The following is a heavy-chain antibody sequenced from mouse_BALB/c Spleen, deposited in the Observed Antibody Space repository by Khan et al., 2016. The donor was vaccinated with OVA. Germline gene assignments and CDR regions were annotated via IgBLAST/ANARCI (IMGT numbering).Heavy chain of an antibody. CDR1: GFNLKDYY. V-gene: IGHV14-1*02. D-gene: IGHD2-13*01. Sequence: VQLQQSGAELVRPGALVKLSCKASGFNLKDYYMHWVKQRPEQGLEWIGWIDPENGNTIYDPKFQDKASMTADTSSNTAYLQLSSLTSEDTAVYYCARSDYEAMDYWGQGTSVTVSS. CDR2: IDPENGNT. J-gene: IGHJ4*01. CDR3: ARSDYEAMDY.